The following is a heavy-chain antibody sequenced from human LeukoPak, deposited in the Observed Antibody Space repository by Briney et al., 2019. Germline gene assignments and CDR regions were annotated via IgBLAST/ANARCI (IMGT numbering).Heavy chain of an antibody. CDR3: AKDLVRDGYNWYY. Sequence: PGGSLRLSCAASGFTFSSYAMSWVRQAPGKGLEWVSAISGSGGSTYYADSVKGRFTISRDNSKNTLYLQMNSLRAEDPAVYYCAKDLVRDGYNWYYWGQGTLVTVSS. CDR1: GFTFSSYA. CDR2: ISGSGGST. D-gene: IGHD5-24*01. J-gene: IGHJ4*02. V-gene: IGHV3-23*01.